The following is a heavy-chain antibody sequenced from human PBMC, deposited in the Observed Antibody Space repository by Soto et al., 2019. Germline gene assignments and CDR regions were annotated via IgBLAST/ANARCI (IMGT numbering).Heavy chain of an antibody. CDR3: ARKSIGTMRGPYVGYYYYGMDV. V-gene: IGHV1-69*06. D-gene: IGHD3-10*01. CDR1: GGSFSSYA. J-gene: IGHJ6*02. Sequence: RASLKGSWKASGGSFSSYAISWVRQAPGQGLEWMGGIIPIFGTANYAQKFQGRVTITADKSTSTAYMELSSLRSEDTAVYYCARKSIGTMRGPYVGYYYYGMDVWGQGTTVTVSS. CDR2: IIPIFGTA.